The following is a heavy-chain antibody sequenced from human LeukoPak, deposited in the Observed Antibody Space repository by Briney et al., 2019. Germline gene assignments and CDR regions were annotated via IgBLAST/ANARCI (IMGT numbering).Heavy chain of an antibody. CDR3: ARDVAARAWFDP. J-gene: IGHJ5*02. D-gene: IGHD6-6*01. CDR2: ISAYNGNT. Sequence: ASVKVSCKASGYVFTSYSITWVRQAPGQGLEWLGWISAYNGNTNYAQKFLGRVTMTTDPSTSTAYMELRSLRSDDTAVYYCARDVAARAWFDPWGQGTLVTVSS. CDR1: GYVFTSYS. V-gene: IGHV1-18*01.